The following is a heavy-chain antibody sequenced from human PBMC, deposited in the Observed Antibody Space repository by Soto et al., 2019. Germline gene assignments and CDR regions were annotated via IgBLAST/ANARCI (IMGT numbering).Heavy chain of an antibody. J-gene: IGHJ5*02. CDR1: GFTFSNYA. V-gene: IGHV3-23*01. CDR3: AKTAGGTMFGVGPWWFDP. Sequence: EEQLLESGGGLVQPGGSLKLSCAASGFTFSNYAMSWVRQAPGKGLEWVSAIGSSGNTYYADSVKGRFTISRDNSKNTLYLQLNSLRAEDTAVYYCAKTAGGTMFGVGPWWFDPWGQGTLVTVSS. D-gene: IGHD3-3*01. CDR2: IGSSGNT.